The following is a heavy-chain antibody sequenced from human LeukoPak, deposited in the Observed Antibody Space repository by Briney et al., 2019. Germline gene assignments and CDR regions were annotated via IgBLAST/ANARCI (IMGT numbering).Heavy chain of an antibody. Sequence: GGSLRLSCAASGFSFSSYAMSWVRQAPGKGLEWVSAISGSGGTTNYADSVKGRFTISRDNSKNTLSLQMDSLRAEDTAVYYCAKVGGSMSFYYYYGMDVWGQGTTVTVSS. D-gene: IGHD6-13*01. CDR2: ISGSGGTT. CDR3: AKVGGSMSFYYYYGMDV. CDR1: GFSFSSYA. V-gene: IGHV3-23*01. J-gene: IGHJ6*02.